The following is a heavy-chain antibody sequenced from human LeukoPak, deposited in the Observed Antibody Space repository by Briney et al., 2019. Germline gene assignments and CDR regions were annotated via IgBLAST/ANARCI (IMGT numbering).Heavy chain of an antibody. D-gene: IGHD6-13*01. V-gene: IGHV3-21*01. Sequence: GGSLRLSCAASGFTFSSYSMNWFRQAPGKGLERVSSISSSSSSIYYADSVKGRFTISRDDAKNSLYLQMNSLRAEDTAVYYCARTATDTGEFDYWGQGTLVTVSS. J-gene: IGHJ4*02. CDR3: ARTATDTGEFDY. CDR2: ISSSSSSI. CDR1: GFTFSSYS.